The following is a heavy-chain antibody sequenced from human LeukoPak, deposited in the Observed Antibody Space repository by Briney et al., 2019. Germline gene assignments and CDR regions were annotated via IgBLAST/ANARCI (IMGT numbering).Heavy chain of an antibody. CDR1: GFTFSNAW. V-gene: IGHV4-4*02. D-gene: IGHD6-19*01. J-gene: IGHJ4*02. Sequence: GSLRLSCAASGFTFSNAWMNWVRQPPGKGLEWIGEIYHSGSTNYTPSLKSRVTISIDKSKNQFSLKLSSVTAADTAVYHCALISRGIAVPGTELWGQGTLVTVSS. CDR2: IYHSGST. CDR3: ALISRGIAVPGTEL.